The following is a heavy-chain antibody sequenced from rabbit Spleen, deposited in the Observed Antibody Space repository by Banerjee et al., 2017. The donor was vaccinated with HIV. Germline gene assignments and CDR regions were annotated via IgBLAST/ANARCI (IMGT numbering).Heavy chain of an antibody. CDR1: GFSFSSNYY. Sequence: QSLEESGGDLVKPGASLTLTCTASGFSFSSNYYICWVRQTPGKGLEWIACIYGGSPGSTAYASWAKGRFTISKTSSTTVPLQVTSLTAADTATYFCARGSATMTMVITGYYLGLWGPGTLVTVS. J-gene: IGHJ4*01. CDR3: ARGSATMTMVITGYYLGL. V-gene: IGHV1S40*01. D-gene: IGHD2-1*01. CDR2: IYGGSPGST.